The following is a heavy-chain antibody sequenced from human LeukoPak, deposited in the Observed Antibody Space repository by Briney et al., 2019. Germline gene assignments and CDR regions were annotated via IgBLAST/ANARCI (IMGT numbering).Heavy chain of an antibody. CDR2: INSDGSST. V-gene: IGHV3-74*01. CDR3: ASKRWLQLSFDY. J-gene: IGHJ4*02. Sequence: GGSLRLSCAASGFTFSSYWMHWVRQTPGKGLVWVSRINSDGSSTSYADSVKGRFTISRDNAKNTVYLQMNSLRAEDTAVYYCASKRWLQLSFDYWGQGTLVTVSS. D-gene: IGHD5-24*01. CDR1: GFTFSSYW.